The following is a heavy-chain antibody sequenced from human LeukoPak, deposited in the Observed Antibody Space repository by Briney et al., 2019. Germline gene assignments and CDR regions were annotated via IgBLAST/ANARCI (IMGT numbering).Heavy chain of an antibody. CDR3: ARGRRGYSGYDSLDY. J-gene: IGHJ4*02. CDR1: GGSISSSNW. D-gene: IGHD5-12*01. V-gene: IGHV4-4*02. Sequence: SGTLSLTCAVSGGSISSSNWWSWVRQPPGKGLEWIGEIYHSGSTNYNPSLKSRVTISVDKSKNQFSLKLSSVTAADTAVYYCARGRRGYSGYDSLDYWGQGTLVTVSS. CDR2: IYHSGST.